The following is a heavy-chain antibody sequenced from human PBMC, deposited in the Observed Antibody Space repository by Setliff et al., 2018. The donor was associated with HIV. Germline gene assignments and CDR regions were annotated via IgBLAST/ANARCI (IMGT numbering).Heavy chain of an antibody. CDR2: INHSGST. J-gene: IGHJ5*02. CDR1: GGSFSDYY. Sequence: PSETLSLTCAVYGGSFSDYYWSWIRQPPGQGLEWIGEINHSGSTNYNASLKSRVTISGDMSKKQFSLKLSSVTAADTAVYYCARGGRSLAAQTWFDPWGQGTLVTVSS. CDR3: ARGGRSLAAQTWFDP. D-gene: IGHD6-6*01. V-gene: IGHV4-34*01.